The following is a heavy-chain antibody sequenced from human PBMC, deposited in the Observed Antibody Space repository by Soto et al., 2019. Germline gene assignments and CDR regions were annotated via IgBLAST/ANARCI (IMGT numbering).Heavy chain of an antibody. CDR1: GFTFSSYE. Sequence: EVQLVESGGNLVQPGRSLRLSCAASGFTFSSYEFNWVRQAPGKGLEWISYIGTSETNTYYAGSVKGRFTVSRDNAKNSVFLQMNSLRAEDTAIYRCAREELNCGGDCFAFWGQGALVTVSS. CDR2: IGTSETNT. CDR3: AREELNCGGDCFAF. J-gene: IGHJ4*02. D-gene: IGHD2-21*01. V-gene: IGHV3-48*03.